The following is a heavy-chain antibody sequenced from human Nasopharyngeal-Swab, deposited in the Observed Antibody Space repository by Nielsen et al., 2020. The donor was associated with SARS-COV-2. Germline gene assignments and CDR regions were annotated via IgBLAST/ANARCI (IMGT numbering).Heavy chain of an antibody. CDR3: ARDPSTITMVRGVIPHGAFDI. CDR2: IYYSGST. Sequence: SETLSLTCTVSGGSISSYYWSWIRQPPGKGLEWIGYIYYSGSTNYNPSLKSRVTISVDTSKNQLSLKLSSVTAADTAVYYCARDPSTITMVRGVIPHGAFDIWGQGTMVIVSS. D-gene: IGHD3-10*01. J-gene: IGHJ3*02. CDR1: GGSISSYY. V-gene: IGHV4-59*13.